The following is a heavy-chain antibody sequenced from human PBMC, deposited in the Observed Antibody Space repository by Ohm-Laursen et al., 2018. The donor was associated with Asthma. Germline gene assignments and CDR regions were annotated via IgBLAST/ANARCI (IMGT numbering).Heavy chain of an antibody. J-gene: IGHJ6*02. Sequence: SLRLSCAASGFTFTSYDMYWVRQAPGKGLEWLAVITYDGNKKTYADSVKGRITISRDNSQNMLYLQMNSLRAEDTAVYYCARFGRDYRSHGMDVWGQGTTVTVSS. CDR3: ARFGRDYRSHGMDV. D-gene: IGHD4-11*01. CDR1: GFTFTSYD. V-gene: IGHV3-30*03. CDR2: ITYDGNKK.